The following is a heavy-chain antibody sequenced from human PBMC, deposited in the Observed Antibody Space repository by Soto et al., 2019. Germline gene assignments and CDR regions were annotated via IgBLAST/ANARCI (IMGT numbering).Heavy chain of an antibody. Sequence: GSLRLSCAASGFNFSDYYMTWIRQAPGKGLEWVSHIATTGVDMYYADSVEGRFTISRDNSKNSLSLQMNSLRADDTAVYYCARVDTGWSSEFWGQGSPVTVSS. CDR2: IATTGVDM. J-gene: IGHJ4*02. D-gene: IGHD2-15*01. CDR3: ARVDTGWSSEF. V-gene: IGHV3-11*01. CDR1: GFNFSDYY.